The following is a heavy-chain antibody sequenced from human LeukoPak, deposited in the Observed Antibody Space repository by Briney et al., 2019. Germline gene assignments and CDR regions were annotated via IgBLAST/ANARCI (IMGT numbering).Heavy chain of an antibody. Sequence: SETLSLTCAVYGGSFSGYYWSWIRQPPGKGLEWIGEINHSGSTNYNPSLKSRVTISVDTSKNQFSLKLSSVTAADTAVYYCARGAAADHSGGFDYWGQGTLVTASS. J-gene: IGHJ4*02. V-gene: IGHV4-34*01. CDR1: GGSFSGYY. CDR2: INHSGST. D-gene: IGHD6-13*01. CDR3: ARGAAADHSGGFDY.